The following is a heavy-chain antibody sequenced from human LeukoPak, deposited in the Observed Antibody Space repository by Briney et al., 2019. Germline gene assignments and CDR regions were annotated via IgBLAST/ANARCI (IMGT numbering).Heavy chain of an antibody. Sequence: GGSLRLSCAASGFTFSRYDMSWVRQAPGKGLEWVSAISGSGGSTYYADSVKGRFTISRDNSKNTVYLQMNSLRAEDTAIYYCATYRQVLLPFESWGQGTLVTVSS. D-gene: IGHD2-8*02. V-gene: IGHV3-23*01. CDR1: GFTFSRYD. J-gene: IGHJ4*02. CDR2: ISGSGGST. CDR3: ATYRQVLLPFES.